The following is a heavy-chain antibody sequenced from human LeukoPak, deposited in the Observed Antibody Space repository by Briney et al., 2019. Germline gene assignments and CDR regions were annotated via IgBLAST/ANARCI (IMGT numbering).Heavy chain of an antibody. CDR1: GASIRSGDYY. Sequence: SETLSLTCTVSGASIRSGDYYWSWIRQPPGKGLEWIGYIYDSGSTYYNPSLKSRITISVDTSENRFSLKLSSVTATDTAVYHCARDCSGGSCYGAFDIWGQGTMVTVSS. D-gene: IGHD2-15*01. J-gene: IGHJ3*02. V-gene: IGHV4-30-4*01. CDR2: IYDSGST. CDR3: ARDCSGGSCYGAFDI.